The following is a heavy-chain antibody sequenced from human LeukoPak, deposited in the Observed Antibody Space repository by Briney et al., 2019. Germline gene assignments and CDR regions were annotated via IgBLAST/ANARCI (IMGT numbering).Heavy chain of an antibody. J-gene: IGHJ4*02. CDR1: GYTFTSYY. CDR3: GRDLWGSGSYLGY. V-gene: IGHV1-46*03. CDR2: INPSGGST. Sequence: GASVKVSCKASGYTFTSYYMHWVRQAPGQGLEWMGIINPSGGSTSYAQKFQGRVTTTRDTSTSTVYMELSSLRSEDTAVYCCGRDLWGSGSYLGYWGQGTLVTVSS. D-gene: IGHD1-26*01.